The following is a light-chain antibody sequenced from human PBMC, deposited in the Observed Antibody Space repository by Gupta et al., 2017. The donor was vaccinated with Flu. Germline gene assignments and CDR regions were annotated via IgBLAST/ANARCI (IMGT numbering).Light chain of an antibody. CDR3: AAWDDSLNGYV. CDR2: SNN. J-gene: IGLJ1*01. Sequence: QSVLTPPPSASGTPGQRVTVSCSGSSSNIGSNTVNWYQHLPGTAPRLLIYSNNQRPSGVPDRFYGSKSGTSASLAISGLQAEDEADYYCAAWDDSLNGYVFGTGTKVTVL. CDR1: SSNIGSNT. V-gene: IGLV1-44*01.